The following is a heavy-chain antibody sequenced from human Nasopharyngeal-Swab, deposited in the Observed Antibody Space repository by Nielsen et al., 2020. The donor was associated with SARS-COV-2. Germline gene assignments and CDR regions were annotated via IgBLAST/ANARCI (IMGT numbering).Heavy chain of an antibody. J-gene: IGHJ4*02. CDR1: GGSFRGYY. CDR2: INHSGST. CDR3: ARGRRSSMVATRYFDY. D-gene: IGHD5-12*01. V-gene: IGHV4-34*01. Sequence: SETLSLTCAVYGGSFRGYYWSWIRQPPGKGLEWIGEINHSGSTNYNPSLKSRVTISVDTSKNQFSLKLSSVTAADTAVYYCARGRRSSMVATRYFDYWGQGTLVTVSS.